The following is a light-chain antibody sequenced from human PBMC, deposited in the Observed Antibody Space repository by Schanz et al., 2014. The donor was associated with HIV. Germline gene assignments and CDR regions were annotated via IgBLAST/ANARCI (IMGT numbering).Light chain of an antibody. CDR1: QGISSY. CDR2: AAS. Sequence: DIQLTQSPSFLSASVGDRVTITCRASQGISSYLAWYQLKPGKAPKLLIYAASTLQSGVPSRFSGSGSGTEFTLTISSLQPEDSATYYCQQLNSYSLTFGGGTKVEIK. J-gene: IGKJ4*01. V-gene: IGKV1-9*01. CDR3: QQLNSYSLT.